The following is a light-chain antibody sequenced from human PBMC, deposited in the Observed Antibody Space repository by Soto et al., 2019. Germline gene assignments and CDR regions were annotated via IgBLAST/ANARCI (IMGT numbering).Light chain of an antibody. J-gene: IGLJ2*01. Sequence: QSALTQPPSVSGFPGQSVIISCAGINSGFGFFNRVSWYQQAPGTAPKLIMFDVNFRPSGVPDRFSGSTSGDTASLTISGLQSEDESDYYCSLYTNNGGLIFGAGTKLTVL. CDR3: SLYTNNGGLI. CDR2: DVN. CDR1: NSGFGFFNR. V-gene: IGLV2-18*01.